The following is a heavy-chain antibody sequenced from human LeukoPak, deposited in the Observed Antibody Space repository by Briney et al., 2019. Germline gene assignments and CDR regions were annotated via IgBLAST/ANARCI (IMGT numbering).Heavy chain of an antibody. CDR1: GFSFSNYG. D-gene: IGHD1-14*01. CDR2: IWYDGSNK. J-gene: IGHJ5*02. CDR3: ATDEGNRWFDP. V-gene: IGHV3-30*02. Sequence: GGSLRLSCAASGFSFSNYGMHWVRQAPGKGLEWVAFIWYDGSNKYYADSVKGRFTISRDNSNNTLYLQMNSLRAENMAVYYCATDEGNRWFDPWGQGTLVTVSS.